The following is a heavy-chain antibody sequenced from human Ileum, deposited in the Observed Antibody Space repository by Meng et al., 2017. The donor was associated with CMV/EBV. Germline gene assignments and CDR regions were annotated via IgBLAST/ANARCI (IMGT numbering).Heavy chain of an antibody. CDR3: ARELGTYYDFWSGYGGGDYFDY. V-gene: IGHV3-30*04. J-gene: IGHJ4*02. CDR1: YA. Sequence: YAMHWVRQAPGKGLEWVAVISYDGSNKYYADSVKGRFTISRDNSKNTLYLQMNSLRAEDTAVYYCARELGTYYDFWSGYGGGDYFDYWGQGTLVTVSS. CDR2: ISYDGSNK. D-gene: IGHD3-3*01.